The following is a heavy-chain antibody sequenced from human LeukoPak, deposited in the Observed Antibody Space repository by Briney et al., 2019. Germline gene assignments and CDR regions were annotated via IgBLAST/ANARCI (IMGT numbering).Heavy chain of an antibody. CDR2: INHGGST. D-gene: IGHD3-16*01. V-gene: IGHV4-34*01. Sequence: GSLRLSCAASGFTFTSYAMNWVRQAPGKGLEWIGEINHGGSTNYNPSLMSQVTISVDASKNQFSLELSSVTAADTAVYYCTRVSYDYVWGSSNDYFDYWGQGTLVTVSS. CDR1: GFTFTSYA. J-gene: IGHJ4*02. CDR3: TRVSYDYVWGSSNDYFDY.